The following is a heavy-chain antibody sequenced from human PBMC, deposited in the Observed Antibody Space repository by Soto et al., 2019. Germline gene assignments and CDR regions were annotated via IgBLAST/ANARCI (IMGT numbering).Heavy chain of an antibody. CDR3: ARTIAARPYGPAFDV. CDR2: IYYSGST. Sequence: SETLSLTCTVSGGCISSYYWSWIRQPPGKGLEWIGYIYYSGSTNYNSSLKSRVTISVDTSKHQFSLKLRSVTAADPTVYYWARTIAARPYGPAFDVWGQGTIVTVSS. J-gene: IGHJ3*01. V-gene: IGHV4-59*01. CDR1: GGCISSYY. D-gene: IGHD6-6*01.